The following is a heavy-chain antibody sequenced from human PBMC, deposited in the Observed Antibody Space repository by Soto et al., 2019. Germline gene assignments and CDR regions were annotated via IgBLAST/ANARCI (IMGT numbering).Heavy chain of an antibody. CDR2: IYYSGST. J-gene: IGHJ3*02. D-gene: IGHD2-2*01. Sequence: PSETLSLTCTVCGGSISSFGYYWSWIRQHPGKGLEWIGYIYYSGSTYYNPSLKSRVTISVDTSKNQFSLKLSSVTAADTAVYYCARDPKNIVVVPAAPNDAFDIWGQGTMVTVSS. V-gene: IGHV4-31*03. CDR1: GGSISSFGYY. CDR3: ARDPKNIVVVPAAPNDAFDI.